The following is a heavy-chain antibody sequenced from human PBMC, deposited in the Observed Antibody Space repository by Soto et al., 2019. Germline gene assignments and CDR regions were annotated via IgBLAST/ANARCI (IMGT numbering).Heavy chain of an antibody. CDR3: ARGTRRITIFGVPTGDHYGMDV. Sequence: ASVKVSCKASGYTFTSYAMHWVRQAPGQRLEWMGWINAGNGNTKYSQKFQGRVTITRDTSASTAYMELSSLRSEDTAVYYCARGTRRITIFGVPTGDHYGMDVWGQGTTVTVSS. V-gene: IGHV1-3*01. CDR2: INAGNGNT. J-gene: IGHJ6*02. CDR1: GYTFTSYA. D-gene: IGHD3-3*01.